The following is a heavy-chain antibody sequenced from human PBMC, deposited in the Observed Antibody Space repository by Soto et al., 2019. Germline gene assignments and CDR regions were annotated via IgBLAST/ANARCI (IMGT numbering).Heavy chain of an antibody. CDR2: ISAYNGNT. Sequence: GASVKVACQASGYTFTRYGIGWVRQAPGQGLEWMGWISAYNGNTHDAQKLKGRVTMTTDTSTSTAYMELRSLRSDDTAVYYCARESVGYSGYEIWPWGQGTLVTVSS. CDR1: GYTFTRYG. J-gene: IGHJ5*02. V-gene: IGHV1-18*01. D-gene: IGHD5-12*01. CDR3: ARESVGYSGYEIWP.